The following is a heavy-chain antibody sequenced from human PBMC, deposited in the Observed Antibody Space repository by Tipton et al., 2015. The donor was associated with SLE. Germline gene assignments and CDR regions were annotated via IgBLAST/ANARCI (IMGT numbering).Heavy chain of an antibody. CDR1: GGSFSGYY. CDR2: INHSGST. Sequence: TLSLTCAVYGGSFSGYYWSWIRQPPGKGLEWIGEINHSGSTNYNPSLKSRVTISVDTSKNRFSLKQNSVTAADTAVYYCASLRTEYYYGSRADYWGQGTLVTVSS. J-gene: IGHJ4*02. V-gene: IGHV4-34*01. D-gene: IGHD3-10*01. CDR3: ASLRTEYYYGSRADY.